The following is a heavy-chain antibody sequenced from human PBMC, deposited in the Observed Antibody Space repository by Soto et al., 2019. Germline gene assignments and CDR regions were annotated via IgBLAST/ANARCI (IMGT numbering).Heavy chain of an antibody. CDR3: TKNSAYALDY. Sequence: ASETLSLTCGVSSGSVSKDNWWSWVRQSPEKGLEWIGEVHYYGGTNYNPSLESRATISVDTSRNEFSLRLTSVTAADTAMYYCTKNSAYALDYWGQGILVTVSS. J-gene: IGHJ4*02. D-gene: IGHD4-17*01. CDR1: SGSVSKDNW. V-gene: IGHV4-4*02. CDR2: VHYYGGT.